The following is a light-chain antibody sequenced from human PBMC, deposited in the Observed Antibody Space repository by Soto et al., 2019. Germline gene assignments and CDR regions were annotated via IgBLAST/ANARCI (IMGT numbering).Light chain of an antibody. J-gene: IGKJ1*01. CDR3: QQYDSYSLRT. CDR1: QTITTS. Sequence: DIPMTQSPSTLSASVGDRVTITCRASQTITTSLAWYQQKPGKAPKLLIYKASSLESGVPSRFSGSGSGREFTLPISSLQHDDFAAYYCQQYDSYSLRTFGQGTRVEI. V-gene: IGKV1-5*03. CDR2: KAS.